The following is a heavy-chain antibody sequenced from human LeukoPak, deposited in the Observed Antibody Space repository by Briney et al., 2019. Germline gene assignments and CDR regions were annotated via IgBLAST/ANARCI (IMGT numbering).Heavy chain of an antibody. V-gene: IGHV3-23*01. J-gene: IGHJ4*02. Sequence: PGGSLRLSCAASGFTLSSYAMTWVRQAPGKGLDWVSSIIASGGSTYYADSVKGRFTISRDNSKNTLNLQMNSLRAEDTAVYFCVRGISRPDYWGQGTLVTVSS. CDR1: GFTLSSYA. CDR2: IIASGGST. CDR3: VRGISRPDY.